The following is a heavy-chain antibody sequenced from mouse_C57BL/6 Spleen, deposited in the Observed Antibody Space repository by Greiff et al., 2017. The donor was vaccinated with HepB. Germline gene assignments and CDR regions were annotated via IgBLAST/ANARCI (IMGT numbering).Heavy chain of an antibody. CDR1: GYTFTSYW. D-gene: IGHD1-1*01. V-gene: IGHV1-52*01. J-gene: IGHJ2*01. CDR2: IDPSDSET. CDR3: ARDYYGSSYFDY. Sequence: QVQLQQPGAELVRPGSSVKLSCKASGYTFTSYWMHWVKQRPIQGLEWIGNIDPSDSETHYNQKFKDKATWTVDKSSRTAYMQLSRLTSEDSAVYYSARDYYGSSYFDYWGQGTTLTVS.